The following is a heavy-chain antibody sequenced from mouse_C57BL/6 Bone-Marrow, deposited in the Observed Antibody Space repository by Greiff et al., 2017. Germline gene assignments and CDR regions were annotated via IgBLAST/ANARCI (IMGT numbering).Heavy chain of an antibody. J-gene: IGHJ4*01. D-gene: IGHD1-1*01. CDR1: GYTFTDYE. CDR2: IDPETGGT. Sequence: QVQLQQSGAELVRPGASVTLSCKASGYTFTDYEMHWVKQTPVHGLEWIGAIDPETGGTAYNQKFKGKAILTADKSSSTAYMELRSLTSEDSAVYYCTRKATVVVDYYAMDYWGQGTSVTVSS. V-gene: IGHV1-15*01. CDR3: TRKATVVVDYYAMDY.